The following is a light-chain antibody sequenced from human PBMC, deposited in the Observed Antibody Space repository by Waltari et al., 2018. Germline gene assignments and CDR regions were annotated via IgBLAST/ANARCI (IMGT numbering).Light chain of an antibody. CDR2: LGS. Sequence: DIVVTQSPLSLPVTPGEPASISCRSSQSLLHSNGYNYLDWYLQKPGQSPQLLIYLGSNRASGVPDRFSGSGSGTDFTLKISRVEDEDVGVYYCMQSLQALWTFGQGTKVEFK. CDR3: MQSLQALWT. V-gene: IGKV2-28*01. CDR1: QSLLHSNGYNY. J-gene: IGKJ1*01.